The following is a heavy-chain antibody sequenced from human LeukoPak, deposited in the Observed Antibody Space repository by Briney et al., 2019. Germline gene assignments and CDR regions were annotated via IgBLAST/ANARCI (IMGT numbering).Heavy chain of an antibody. CDR3: ARTSGYYDILTGYPGYFDL. CDR1: GGSISSYF. V-gene: IGHV4-4*07. CDR2: IYTTGST. D-gene: IGHD3-9*01. J-gene: IGHJ2*01. Sequence: SETLPLTCTVSGGSISSYFWNWIRQPAGKGLDWIGRIYTTGSTNYNPSLKSRVTMSVDTSKNQFSLKLSSVTAADTAVYYCARTSGYYDILTGYPGYFDLWGRGTLVTVSS.